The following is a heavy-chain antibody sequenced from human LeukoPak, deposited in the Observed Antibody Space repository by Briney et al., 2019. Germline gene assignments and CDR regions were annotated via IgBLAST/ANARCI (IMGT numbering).Heavy chain of an antibody. CDR1: GYSISRGYS. Sequence: SEALSLTCAVSGYSISRGYSWGWIRQPPGKGLEWIGNIYHSESTHYNPSLKSRVTISPDTSKNQFSLKLSSVTAADTAVYYCARFDHVWETHGMDAFDLWGQGTMVTVSS. CDR3: ARFDHVWETHGMDAFDL. J-gene: IGHJ3*01. D-gene: IGHD3-16*01. V-gene: IGHV4-38-2*01. CDR2: IYHSEST.